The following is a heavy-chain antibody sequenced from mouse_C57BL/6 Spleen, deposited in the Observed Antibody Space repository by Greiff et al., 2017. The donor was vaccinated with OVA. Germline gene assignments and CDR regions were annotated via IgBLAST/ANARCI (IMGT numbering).Heavy chain of an antibody. D-gene: IGHD1-1*01. CDR2: IDPSDSYN. CDR1: GYTFTSYW. V-gene: IGHV1-69*01. J-gene: IGHJ4*01. Sequence: QVQLQQPGAELVMPGASVKLSCKASGYTFTSYWMHWVKQRPGQGLEWIGEIDPSDSYNNYKQKFKGKFTLNVDKSSSTAYMQLSSLTSEDSAVYYCARFTTVVAKGDYYAMDYWGQGTSVTVSS. CDR3: ARFTTVVAKGDYYAMDY.